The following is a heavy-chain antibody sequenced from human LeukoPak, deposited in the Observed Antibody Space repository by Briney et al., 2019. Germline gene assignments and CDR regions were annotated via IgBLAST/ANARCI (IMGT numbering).Heavy chain of an antibody. V-gene: IGHV1-18*01. CDR1: GYTFTSYG. Sequence: ASVKVSCKASGYTFTSYGISWVRQAPGQGLEWMGWISAYNGNTNYAQKLQGRVTMTTDTSTSTAYMELRSLRSDDTAVYYCARALGHYYYYYGMDVWGQGTTVTVSS. CDR2: ISAYNGNT. D-gene: IGHD3-16*01. J-gene: IGHJ6*02. CDR3: ARALGHYYYYYGMDV.